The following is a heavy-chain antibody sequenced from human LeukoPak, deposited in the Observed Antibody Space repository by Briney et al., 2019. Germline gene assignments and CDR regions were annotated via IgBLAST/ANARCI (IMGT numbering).Heavy chain of an antibody. V-gene: IGHV4-39*07. CDR2: ISYIGTT. CDR3: ARRNRYCNGGSCAHHHDS. Sequence: KPSETLSLTCTVSGDSISSRTSDFWGWIRQSPGKGLEWIAEISYIGTTFYNPSLESRVSISLDTSKNQFSLKLNAVTAAYTALYYCARRNRYCNGGSCAHHHDSWGQGTLVIVSS. CDR1: GDSISSRTSDF. J-gene: IGHJ4*02. D-gene: IGHD2-15*01.